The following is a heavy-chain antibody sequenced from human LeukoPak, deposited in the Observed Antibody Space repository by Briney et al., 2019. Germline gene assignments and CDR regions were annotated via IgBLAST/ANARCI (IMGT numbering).Heavy chain of an antibody. V-gene: IGHV1-2*02. CDR3: ARERLNWNECAFDY. J-gene: IGHJ4*02. D-gene: IGHD1-20*01. CDR1: GYTFTGYY. CDR2: INPNSGGT. Sequence: ASVKVSCKASGYTFTGYYMHWVRQAPGQGLEWMGWINPNSGGTNYAQKFQGRVTMTRDTSISTAYMELSRLRSDDTAVYYCARERLNWNECAFDYWGQGTLVTVSS.